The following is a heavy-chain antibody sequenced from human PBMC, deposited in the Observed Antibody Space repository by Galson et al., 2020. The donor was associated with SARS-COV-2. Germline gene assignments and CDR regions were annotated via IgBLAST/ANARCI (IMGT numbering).Heavy chain of an antibody. V-gene: IGHV1-2*02. J-gene: IGHJ4*02. CDR3: ARDLPFWSGELGYFDY. CDR1: GYTFTGYY. Sequence: ASVKVSCKASGYTFTGYYMHWVRQAPGQGLEWMGWINPNSGGTNYAQKFQGRVTMTRDTSISTAYMELSRLRSDDTAVYYCARDLPFWSGELGYFDYWGQGTLVTVSS. CDR2: INPNSGGT. D-gene: IGHD3-3*01.